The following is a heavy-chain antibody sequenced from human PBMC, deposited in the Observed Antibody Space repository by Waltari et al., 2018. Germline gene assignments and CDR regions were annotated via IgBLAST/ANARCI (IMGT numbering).Heavy chain of an antibody. CDR1: GFSLSTSGMR. Sequence: QVTLKESGPALVKPTQTLTLTCTFSGFSLSTSGMRVSWIRQPPGKALEWLARIDWDDDKFYSTSLKTRLTISKDTSKNQVVLTMTNMDPVDTATYYCARTAAAANWFDPWGQGTLVTVSS. CDR2: IDWDDDK. V-gene: IGHV2-70*04. D-gene: IGHD6-13*01. CDR3: ARTAAAANWFDP. J-gene: IGHJ5*02.